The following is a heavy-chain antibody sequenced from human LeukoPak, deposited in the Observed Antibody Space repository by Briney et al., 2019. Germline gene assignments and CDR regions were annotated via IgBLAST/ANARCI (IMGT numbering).Heavy chain of an antibody. J-gene: IGHJ4*02. D-gene: IGHD3-10*01. CDR1: GGSFSGYY. CDR3: AREGPGYYGSGSYYN. CDR2: INHSGST. V-gene: IGHV4-34*01. Sequence: SETLSLTCAVYGGSFSGYYWSWIRQPPGKGLEWIGEINHSGSTNYNPSLKSRVTISVDTSKNRFSLKLSSVTAADTAVYYCAREGPGYYGSGSYYNWGQGTLVTVSS.